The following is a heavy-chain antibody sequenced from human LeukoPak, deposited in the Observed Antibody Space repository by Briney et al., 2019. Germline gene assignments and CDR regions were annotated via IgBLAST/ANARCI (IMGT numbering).Heavy chain of an antibody. Sequence: SETLSLTCTVSGGSISSHYWSWIRQPPGKGLEWIGYIYYSGSTNYNPSLKSRVTISVDTSKNQFSLKLSSVTAADTAVYYCARRIRYFGGNNWFDPWGQGTLVTVSS. V-gene: IGHV4-59*11. J-gene: IGHJ5*02. CDR2: IYYSGST. CDR3: ARRIRYFGGNNWFDP. CDR1: GGSISSHY. D-gene: IGHD3-9*01.